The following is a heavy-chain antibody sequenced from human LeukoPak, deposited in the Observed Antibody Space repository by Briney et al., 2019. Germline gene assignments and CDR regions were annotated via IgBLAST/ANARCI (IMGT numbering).Heavy chain of an antibody. CDR2: IDIDT. CDR1: GFTFSSFW. Sequence: PGESLRLSCAASGFTFSSFWMHWVRQAPGKGLVWVSRIDIDTTYADSVKGRFTISRDNAKNSLYPQMNSLRAEDTAVYYCAELGITMIGGVWGKGTTVTISS. V-gene: IGHV3-74*01. CDR3: AELGITMIGGV. D-gene: IGHD3-10*02. J-gene: IGHJ6*04.